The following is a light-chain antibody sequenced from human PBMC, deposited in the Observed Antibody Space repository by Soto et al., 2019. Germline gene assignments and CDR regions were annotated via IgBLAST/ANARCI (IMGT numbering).Light chain of an antibody. CDR1: KSVSRN. CDR3: QQYNNWPGT. Sequence: EIVMTQSPATLSVSPGERATLSCRASKSVSRNLAWYQQKPGQAPRLLIYGASTRATGIPARFSGSGSGTEFTLTISSLQSEDFAVYYCQQYNNWPGTFGQGTKVEIK. J-gene: IGKJ1*01. V-gene: IGKV3-15*01. CDR2: GAS.